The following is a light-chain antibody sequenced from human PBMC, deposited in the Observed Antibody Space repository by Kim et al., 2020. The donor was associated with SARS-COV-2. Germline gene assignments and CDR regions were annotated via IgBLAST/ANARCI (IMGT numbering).Light chain of an antibody. V-gene: IGKV1-17*03. CDR2: AAS. Sequence: VFLGARVTITCRASQSIRNYLAWFQQKPGEVPKRLIYAASSLQSGVPSRFSGGGSRTEFTLTISSLQPEDSATYYCLQYNSYPHTFGGGTKVDIK. J-gene: IGKJ4*01. CDR1: QSIRNY. CDR3: LQYNSYPHT.